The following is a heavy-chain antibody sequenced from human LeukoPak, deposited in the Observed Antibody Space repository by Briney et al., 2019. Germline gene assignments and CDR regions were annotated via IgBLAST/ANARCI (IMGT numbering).Heavy chain of an antibody. Sequence: SQTLSLTCAVSGGSISSGGYSWSWIRQPPGKGLEWIGYIYHSGSTYYNPSLKSRVTISVDRSKKQFSLKLSSVTAADTAVYYCARVAYYYDSSGGNWFDPWGQGTLVTVSS. CDR2: IYHSGST. V-gene: IGHV4-30-2*01. D-gene: IGHD3-22*01. CDR1: GGSISSGGYS. CDR3: ARVAYYYDSSGGNWFDP. J-gene: IGHJ5*02.